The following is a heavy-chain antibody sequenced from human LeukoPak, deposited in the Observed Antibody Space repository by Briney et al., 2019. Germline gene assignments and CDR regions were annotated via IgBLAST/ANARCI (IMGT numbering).Heavy chain of an antibody. CDR2: IWYDGSNK. CDR3: ARELGHGVFDY. J-gene: IGHJ4*02. CDR1: GFTFSSYG. D-gene: IGHD2-8*01. V-gene: IGHV3-33*01. Sequence: GRSLRLSCAASGFTFSSYGVHWVRQAPGKGLEWVAVIWYDGSNKYYADSVKGRFTISRDNSKNTLYLQMNSLRAEDTAVYYCARELGHGVFDYWGQGTLVTVSS.